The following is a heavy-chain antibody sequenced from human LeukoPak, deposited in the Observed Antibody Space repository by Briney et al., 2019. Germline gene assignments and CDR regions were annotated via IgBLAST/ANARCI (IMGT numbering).Heavy chain of an antibody. D-gene: IGHD6-19*01. CDR2: INPNSGGT. CDR3: AREKRVAGSRGGFDP. Sequence: ASVKVSCKASGYTFTGYYMHWVRQAPGQGLEWMGWINPNSGGTNYVQKFQGRVTMTRDTSISTAYMELSRLRSDDTAVYYCAREKRVAGSRGGFDPWGQGTLVTVSS. J-gene: IGHJ5*02. V-gene: IGHV1-2*02. CDR1: GYTFTGYY.